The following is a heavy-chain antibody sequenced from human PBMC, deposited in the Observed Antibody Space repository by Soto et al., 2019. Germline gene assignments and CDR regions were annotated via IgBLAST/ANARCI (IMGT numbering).Heavy chain of an antibody. CDR3: ARILATTHVHYYIDV. D-gene: IGHD1-1*01. CDR1: GFSLNNARMG. Sequence: KESGPVLVKPTETLTLTCTVSGFSLNNARMGVSWIRQPPGKALEWLAHIFSNDEKSYSTSLRTRITISKDTSKSQVVLAVTNMDPVDTATYYCARILATTHVHYYIDVWGEGTTVTVSS. CDR2: IFSNDEK. V-gene: IGHV2-26*01. J-gene: IGHJ6*03.